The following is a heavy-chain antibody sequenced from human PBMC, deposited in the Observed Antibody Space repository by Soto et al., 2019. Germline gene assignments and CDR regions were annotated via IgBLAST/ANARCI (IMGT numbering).Heavy chain of an antibody. J-gene: IGHJ5*02. D-gene: IGHD2-21*02. V-gene: IGHV4-4*01. CDR1: GGTVASIHS. CDR3: AREIVTAGGNNYFDP. Sequence: DTLSLTGGVSGGTVASIHSWSWVRQSPGGGREWVGNVYNTRDTNFNPSLKARATISLDNPTNQFSLRLNSLTAADTAVYFCAREIVTAGGNNYFDPWGPGTLVTVSS. CDR2: VYNTRDT.